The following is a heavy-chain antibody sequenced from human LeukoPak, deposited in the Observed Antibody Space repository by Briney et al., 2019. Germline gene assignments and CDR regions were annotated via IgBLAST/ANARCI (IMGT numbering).Heavy chain of an antibody. J-gene: IGHJ6*02. D-gene: IGHD4-17*01. CDR3: ARDPGDYGLLRYYYGMDV. Sequence: SVKVSCKASGGTFSSYAISWVRQAPGQGLEWMGRIIPILGIANYAQKFQGRVTTTADKSKSTAYMELSSLRSEDTAVYYCARDPGDYGLLRYYYGMDVWGQGTTVTVSS. CDR2: IIPILGIA. CDR1: GGTFSSYA. V-gene: IGHV1-69*04.